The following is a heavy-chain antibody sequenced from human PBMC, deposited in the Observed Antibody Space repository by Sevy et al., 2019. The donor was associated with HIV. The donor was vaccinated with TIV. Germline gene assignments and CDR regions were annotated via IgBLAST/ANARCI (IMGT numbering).Heavy chain of an antibody. V-gene: IGHV3-33*01. CDR1: GFAYSGYG. J-gene: IGHJ4*02. CDR2: IWYDGSNK. D-gene: IGHD6-19*01. CDR3: ARESIAVAGIGYYFDS. Sequence: GGSLRLSCAAFGFAYSGYGMHWVRQAPGKGLEWVAVIWYDGSNKEYADSVKGLFTISRDNSKTTLYLQMNSLRAEDTAVYYCARESIAVAGIGYYFDSWGQGTLVTVSS.